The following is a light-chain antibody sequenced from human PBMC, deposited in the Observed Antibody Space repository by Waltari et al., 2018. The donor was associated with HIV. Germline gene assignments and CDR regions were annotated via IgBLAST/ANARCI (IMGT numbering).Light chain of an antibody. Sequence: SYELTQPFSVSVALGQTARITCGGSNLGTKDVHWYQQKPGQAPLLLIFNDIHRPSGVPERFSASKSRNMATLTIIGAQAGDEAAYYCQVWHYTVVFGGGTKVTVL. J-gene: IGLJ2*01. CDR3: QVWHYTVV. V-gene: IGLV3-9*01. CDR2: NDI. CDR1: NLGTKD.